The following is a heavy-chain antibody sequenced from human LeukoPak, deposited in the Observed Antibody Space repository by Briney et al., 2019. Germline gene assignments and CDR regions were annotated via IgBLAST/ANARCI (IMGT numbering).Heavy chain of an antibody. CDR3: ARARYCSSSSCYIDY. J-gene: IGHJ4*02. D-gene: IGHD2-2*02. CDR1: GFTFSSHW. Sequence: GGSLRLSCAASGFTFSSHWMHWVRQAPGKGLVWVSRINSDGSSTSYADSVKGRFTISRDNAKNTLYLQMNSLRAEDTAVYYCARARYCSSSSCYIDYWGQGTLVTVSS. CDR2: INSDGSST. V-gene: IGHV3-74*01.